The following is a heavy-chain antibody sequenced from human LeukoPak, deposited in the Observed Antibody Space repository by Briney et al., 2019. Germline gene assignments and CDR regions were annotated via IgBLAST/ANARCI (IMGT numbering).Heavy chain of an antibody. Sequence: GASVKVSCKASGYTFTSYGISWVRQAPGQGLEWMGRIIPIFGIANYAQKFQGRVTITADKSTSTAYMELSSLRSEDTAVYYCARDHDILTGFDYWGQGTLVTVSS. V-gene: IGHV1-69*04. CDR3: ARDHDILTGFDY. CDR1: GYTFTSYG. J-gene: IGHJ4*02. CDR2: IIPIFGIA. D-gene: IGHD3-9*01.